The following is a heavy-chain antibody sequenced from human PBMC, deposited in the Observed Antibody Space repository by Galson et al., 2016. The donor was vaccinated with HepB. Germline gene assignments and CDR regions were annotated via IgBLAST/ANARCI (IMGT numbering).Heavy chain of an antibody. CDR3: AGDASGSYWWQF. J-gene: IGHJ4*02. Sequence: SLRLSCAASGFTFSDHYMDWVRQAPGKGLEWVGRSRNNAYSYSTEYAASVRGRFTISRDESEDSVYLQMNSLKTEDTAVYYWAGDASGSYWWQFWGQGTLVTVSS. V-gene: IGHV3-72*01. CDR2: SRNNAYSYST. CDR1: GFTFSDHY. D-gene: IGHD3-10*01.